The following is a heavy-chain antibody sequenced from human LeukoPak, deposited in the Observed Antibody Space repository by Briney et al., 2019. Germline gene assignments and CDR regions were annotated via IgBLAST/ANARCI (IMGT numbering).Heavy chain of an antibody. CDR1: GYAFTSYY. J-gene: IGHJ4*02. V-gene: IGHV1-46*01. CDR2: INPSGGSP. D-gene: IGHD2-2*02. CDR3: ARATPYCSSASCYNY. Sequence: AASVKVSCKASGYAFTSYYIHWVRQAPGQGLEWMGIINPSGGSPSYAQKFQGRVAMTRDTSISTAYMELSSLRSEDTAVYYCARATPYCSSASCYNYWGQGTLVTVSS.